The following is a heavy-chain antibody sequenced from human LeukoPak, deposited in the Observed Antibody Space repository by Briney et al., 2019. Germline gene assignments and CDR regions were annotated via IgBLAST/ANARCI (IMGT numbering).Heavy chain of an antibody. CDR1: GGSISTYY. V-gene: IGHV4-4*07. CDR3: ARDEYGDYFDY. D-gene: IGHD4-17*01. J-gene: IGHJ4*02. Sequence: PETLTLTCTVSGGSISTYYWSWIRQPAGKGLEWIGRINTSGSTNSNPSLKDRLTMSIDTSKNQLSLKLRSVTAADTAVYYCARDEYGDYFDYWGQGTL. CDR2: INTSGST.